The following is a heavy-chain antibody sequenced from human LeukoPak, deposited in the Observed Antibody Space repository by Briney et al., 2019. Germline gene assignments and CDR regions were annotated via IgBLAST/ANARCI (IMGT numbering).Heavy chain of an antibody. CDR3: ARITMPPFDY. J-gene: IGHJ4*02. Sequence: GGSLRLSCAASGFTFSSYTMNWVRQAPGRGLEWVSYINTGSTTIYYADSVKGRFTTSRDNAKNSLYLQMNSLRAEDTAVYYCARITMPPFDYWGQGTLVTVSS. V-gene: IGHV3-48*04. D-gene: IGHD3-10*01. CDR1: GFTFSSYT. CDR2: INTGSTTI.